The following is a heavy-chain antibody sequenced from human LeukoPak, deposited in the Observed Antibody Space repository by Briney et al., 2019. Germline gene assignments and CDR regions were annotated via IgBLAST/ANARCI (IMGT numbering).Heavy chain of an antibody. D-gene: IGHD5-18*01. CDR3: ARVTRGYNYGPIDD. CDR2: ISMSGRDT. Sequence: GGSLRLSCAASGLTFTNYVMNWVRQAPGKGLEWVSTISMSGRDTYCADFVKGRFTISRDNPKSTLYLQMHSLRAEDTALYFCARVTRGYNYGPIDDWGQGTLVTVSP. J-gene: IGHJ4*02. V-gene: IGHV3-23*01. CDR1: GLTFTNYV.